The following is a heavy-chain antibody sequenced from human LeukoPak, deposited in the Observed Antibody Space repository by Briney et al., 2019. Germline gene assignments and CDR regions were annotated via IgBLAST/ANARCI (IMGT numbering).Heavy chain of an antibody. J-gene: IGHJ4*02. V-gene: IGHV4-39*01. CDR1: GGSISSSSYY. CDR2: IYYSGST. D-gene: IGHD3-10*01. CDR3: ARHFFLRYGSEKGFDY. Sequence: PSETLSLTCTVSGGSISSSSYYWGWIRQPPGKGLEWIGSIYYSGSTYYNPSLKSRVTISVDTSKNQFSLKLSSVTAADTAVYYCARHFFLRYGSEKGFDYWGQGTLVTVSS.